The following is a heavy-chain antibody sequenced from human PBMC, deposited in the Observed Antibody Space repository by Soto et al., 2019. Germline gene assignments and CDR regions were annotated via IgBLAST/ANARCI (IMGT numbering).Heavy chain of an antibody. CDR2: TYYRSKWYN. CDR3: AREVPRWIAVAGNFDY. CDR1: GDSVSSNSAA. V-gene: IGHV6-1*01. D-gene: IGHD6-19*01. Sequence: PSQTLSLTCAISGDSVSSNSAAWNWIRQSPSRGLEWLGRTYYRSKWYNDYAVSVKSRIPINPDTSKNQFSLQLNSVTPEDTAVYHCAREVPRWIAVAGNFDYWGQGTLVTVSS. J-gene: IGHJ4*02.